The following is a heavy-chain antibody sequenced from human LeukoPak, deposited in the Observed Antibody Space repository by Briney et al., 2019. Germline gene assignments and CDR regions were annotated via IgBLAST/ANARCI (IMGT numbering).Heavy chain of an antibody. CDR2: INPNSGGT. D-gene: IGHD6-13*01. CDR1: GYTFTGYY. CDR3: ARGVAPSLAAAGAFDI. V-gene: IGHV1-2*02. Sequence: ASVKVSCKASGYTFTGYYMHWVRQAPGQGLEWMGWINPNSGGTNYAQKFQGRVTMTRDTSTSTAYMELSRLRSDDTAVYYCARGVAPSLAAAGAFDIWGQGTMVTVSS. J-gene: IGHJ3*02.